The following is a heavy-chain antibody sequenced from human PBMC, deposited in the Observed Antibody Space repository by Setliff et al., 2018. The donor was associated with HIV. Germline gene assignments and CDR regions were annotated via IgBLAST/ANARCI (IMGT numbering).Heavy chain of an antibody. CDR3: APGEGVASTYYHD. CDR2: IHHTGST. D-gene: IGHD3-3*01. CDR1: GDSITGRW. Sequence: PSETLSLTCTVSGDSITGRWLSWIRQPPGKGLEWIGFIHHTGSTVSNPSLKSRVTILSDLSRNQLSLHLASVPTADTAVYSCAPGEGVASTYYHDWGQGTQVTVSS. V-gene: IGHV4-59*03. J-gene: IGHJ4*01.